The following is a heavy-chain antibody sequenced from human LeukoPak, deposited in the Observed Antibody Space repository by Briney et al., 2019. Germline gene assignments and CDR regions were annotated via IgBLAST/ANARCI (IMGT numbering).Heavy chain of an antibody. Sequence: WVRQAPGKGLEWIGSIYYSGSTYYNPSLKSRVTISVDTSKNQFSLKLSSVTAADTAVYYCARGRSSSCDYWGQGTLVTVSS. V-gene: IGHV4-39*01. D-gene: IGHD6-13*01. CDR2: IYYSGST. J-gene: IGHJ4*02. CDR3: ARGRSSSCDY.